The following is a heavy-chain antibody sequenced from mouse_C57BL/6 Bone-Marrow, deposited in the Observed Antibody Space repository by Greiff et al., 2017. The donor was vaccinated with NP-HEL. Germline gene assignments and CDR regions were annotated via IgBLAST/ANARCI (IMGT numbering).Heavy chain of an antibody. V-gene: IGHV14-4*01. D-gene: IGHD1-1*01. CDR1: GFNIKDDY. CDR3: TTVVARGY. J-gene: IGHJ2*01. Sequence: VQLQQSGAELVRPGASVTLSCTASGFNIKDDYLHWVKQRPEQGLEWIGWIDPENGDTEYASQFQGKATITADTSSNTAYLQLSSLTSEDTAVYYCTTVVARGYWGQGTTLTVSS. CDR2: IDPENGDT.